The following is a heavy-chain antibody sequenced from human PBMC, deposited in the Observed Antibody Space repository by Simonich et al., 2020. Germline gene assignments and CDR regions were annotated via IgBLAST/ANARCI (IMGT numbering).Heavy chain of an antibody. J-gene: IGHJ6*03. CDR1: GYTFPGYY. Sequence: QVQLVQSGAEVKKPGASVKVSCKASGYTFPGYYMQWVRQAPGHGLEWMGWINPNSGGTNNAQKFQGRVTMTRNTSISTAYMELSRLRSDDTAVYYCARDRAARYYYYYYMDVWGKGTTVTVSS. CDR3: ARDRAARYYYYYYMDV. D-gene: IGHD6-6*01. V-gene: IGHV1-2*02. CDR2: INPNSGGT.